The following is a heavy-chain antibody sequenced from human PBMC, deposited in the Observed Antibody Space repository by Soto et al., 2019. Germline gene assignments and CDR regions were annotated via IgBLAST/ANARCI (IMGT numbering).Heavy chain of an antibody. CDR3: ARVPSASGRAHFDY. CDR1: GFTFSSYA. V-gene: IGHV3-23*01. J-gene: IGHJ4*02. D-gene: IGHD2-15*01. CDR2: ISAAGGVT. Sequence: GGSLRLSCAASGFTFSSYAMSWVRQAPGKGLEWVSVISAAGGVTYYADSVKGRFTISRDNSKNTLYLQMNSLRAEDTAVYYCARVPSASGRAHFDYWGQGTLVTVSS.